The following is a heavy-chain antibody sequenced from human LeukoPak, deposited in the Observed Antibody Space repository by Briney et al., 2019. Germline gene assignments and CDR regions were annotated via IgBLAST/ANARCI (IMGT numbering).Heavy chain of an antibody. J-gene: IGHJ4*02. CDR3: ARDPWGFGY. V-gene: IGHV1-46*01. CDR1: GYTFTGYY. D-gene: IGHD3-10*01. CDR2: INPTDSST. Sequence: ASVKVSCKASGYTFTGYYMHWVRQAPGQGLEWMGMINPTDSSTSYAQKFQGRVTLTRDTSTSTVYMELSSVRSEDTAVFYCARDPWGFGYWGQGTLVTVSS.